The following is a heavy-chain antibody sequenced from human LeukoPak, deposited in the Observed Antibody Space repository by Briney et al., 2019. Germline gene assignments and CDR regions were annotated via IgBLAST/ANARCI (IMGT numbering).Heavy chain of an antibody. V-gene: IGHV3-23*01. D-gene: IGHD6-19*01. CDR3: ARDSYSGGWYGGY. Sequence: GGSLRLSCAASGFTFSSYAMSWVRQAPGKGLEWVSAISGSGGSTYYADSVKGRFTISRDNSKNTLYLQMNSLRAEDTAVYYCARDSYSGGWYGGYWGQGTLVTVSS. CDR2: ISGSGGST. J-gene: IGHJ4*02. CDR1: GFTFSSYA.